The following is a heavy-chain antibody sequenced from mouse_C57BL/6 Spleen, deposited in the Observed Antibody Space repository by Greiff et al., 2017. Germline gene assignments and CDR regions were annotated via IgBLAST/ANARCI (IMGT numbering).Heavy chain of an antibody. CDR1: GFSFNTYA. J-gene: IGHJ4*01. V-gene: IGHV10-1*01. D-gene: IGHD2-4*01. CDR2: IRSKSNNYAT. Sequence: EVKLVESGGGLVQPKGSLKLSCAASGFSFNTYAMNWVRQAPGKGLEWVARIRSKSNNYATYYADSVKDRFTISRDDSESMLYLQMNNLKTEDTAMYYCVRPDDYDKGYYAMDYWGQGTSVTVSS. CDR3: VRPDDYDKGYYAMDY.